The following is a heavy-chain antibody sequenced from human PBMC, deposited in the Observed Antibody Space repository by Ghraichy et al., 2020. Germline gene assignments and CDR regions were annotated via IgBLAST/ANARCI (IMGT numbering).Heavy chain of an antibody. V-gene: IGHV4-61*02. Sequence: SETLSLTCTVSGGSISSGSYYWSWIRQPAGKGLEWIGRIYTSGSTNYNPSLKSRVTMSVDTSKNQFSLKLSSVTAADTAVYYCARETGYCTNGVCRDAFDIWGQGTMVTVSS. D-gene: IGHD2-8*01. CDR2: IYTSGST. CDR1: GGSISSGSYY. J-gene: IGHJ3*02. CDR3: ARETGYCTNGVCRDAFDI.